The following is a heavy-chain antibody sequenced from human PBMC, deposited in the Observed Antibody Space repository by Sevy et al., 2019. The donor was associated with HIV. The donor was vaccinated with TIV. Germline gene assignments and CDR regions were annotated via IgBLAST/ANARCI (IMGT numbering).Heavy chain of an antibody. J-gene: IGHJ5*02. CDR2: ISAYNGNT. V-gene: IGHV1-18*01. D-gene: IGHD6-13*01. Sequence: ASVKVSCKASGYTFTSYGISWVRQAPGQGLEWMGWISAYNGNTNYAQKLQGRVTMTTDTSTSTAYMELRSLRSDDTAVYYCARDWTNSSSWYGGRWFDPWGQGTLVTVSP. CDR1: GYTFTSYG. CDR3: ARDWTNSSSWYGGRWFDP.